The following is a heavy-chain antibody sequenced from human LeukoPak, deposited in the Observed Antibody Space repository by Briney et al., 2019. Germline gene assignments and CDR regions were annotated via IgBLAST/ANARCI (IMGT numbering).Heavy chain of an antibody. V-gene: IGHV3-7*01. CDR1: GFTFSSYW. J-gene: IGHJ5*02. D-gene: IGHD4-17*01. CDR3: ARVRVTNNWFDP. Sequence: GGSLRLSCAASGFTFSSYWMSWVRQAPGKGLEWVANIKQDGSEKYYVDSVKGRFTIPRDNAKSSLYLQMNSLRAEDTAVYYCARVRVTNNWFDPWGQGTLVTVSS. CDR2: IKQDGSEK.